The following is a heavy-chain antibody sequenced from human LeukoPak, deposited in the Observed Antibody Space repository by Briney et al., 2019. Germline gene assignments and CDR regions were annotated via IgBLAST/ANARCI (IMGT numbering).Heavy chain of an antibody. Sequence: SETLSLTCTVSGGSISSYYWSWIRQPPGKGLEWIGYIYYSGSTNYNPSLKSRVTISVDTSKNQFSLKLSSVTAADTAVYYCARLGWSAVVNYWGQGALVTVSS. V-gene: IGHV4-59*01. D-gene: IGHD5-18*01. J-gene: IGHJ4*02. CDR1: GGSISSYY. CDR2: IYYSGST. CDR3: ARLGWSAVVNY.